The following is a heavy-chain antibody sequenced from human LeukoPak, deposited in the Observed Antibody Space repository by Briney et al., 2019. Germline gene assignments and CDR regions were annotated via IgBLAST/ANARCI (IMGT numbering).Heavy chain of an antibody. CDR1: GGPFSGFY. D-gene: IGHD6-6*01. V-gene: IGHV4-34*01. Sequence: SETLSLTCAVHGGPFSGFYWSWIRQTPGKGLEWIGEINHSGSANYNPSLKSRVTLSVEMSKNQFSLSLRSVTAADTAVYYCVRDPSSISSTDYWGQGTLVTVSS. CDR3: VRDPSSISSTDY. J-gene: IGHJ4*02. CDR2: INHSGSA.